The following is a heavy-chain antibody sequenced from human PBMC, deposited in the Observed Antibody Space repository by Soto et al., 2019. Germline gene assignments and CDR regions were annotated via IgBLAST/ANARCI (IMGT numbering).Heavy chain of an antibody. CDR3: ARGQNYYDSSGYYQDY. Sequence: QVQLQQWGAGLLKPSETLSLTCAVYGGSFSGYYWSWIRQPPGKGLEWIWEINHSGSTNYNPSLKSRVTISVDTSKNQFSLKLSSVTAADTAVYYCARGQNYYDSSGYYQDYWGQGTLVTVSS. J-gene: IGHJ4*02. CDR2: INHSGST. D-gene: IGHD3-22*01. CDR1: GGSFSGYY. V-gene: IGHV4-34*01.